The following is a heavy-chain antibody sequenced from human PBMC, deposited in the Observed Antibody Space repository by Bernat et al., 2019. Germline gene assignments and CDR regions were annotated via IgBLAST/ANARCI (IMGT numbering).Heavy chain of an antibody. CDR3: VNGVDTSLVRPSYFHY. CDR2: FYSNGET. CDR1: GITVSSNC. Sequence: EVQLVESGGGLVQPGGSLRLSCAASGITVSSNCMSWVRQAPGRGLEWVSAFYSNGETHYADSVKGRFTISRDNPKNTLYLQMNSLRAEDTAVYYCVNGVDTSLVRPSYFHYWGQGTLVTVSS. V-gene: IGHV3-66*01. D-gene: IGHD5-18*01. J-gene: IGHJ4*02.